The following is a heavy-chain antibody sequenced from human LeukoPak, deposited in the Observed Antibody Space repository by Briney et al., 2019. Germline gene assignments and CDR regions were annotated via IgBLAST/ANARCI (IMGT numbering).Heavy chain of an antibody. Sequence: GGSPRLSCAASGFTFSNCAMSWVRQAPGKGLQWVSGISSGGAGIYYADSVKGRFTISRDNSKNTLYLQMNSLRAEDTAVYFCARDGFDYYDSSGFPYFDYWGQGTLVTVSS. CDR3: ARDGFDYYDSSGFPYFDY. D-gene: IGHD3-22*01. CDR2: ISSGGAGI. CDR1: GFTFSNCA. J-gene: IGHJ4*02. V-gene: IGHV3-23*01.